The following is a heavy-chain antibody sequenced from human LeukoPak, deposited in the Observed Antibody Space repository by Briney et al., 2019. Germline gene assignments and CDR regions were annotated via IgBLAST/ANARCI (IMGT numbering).Heavy chain of an antibody. V-gene: IGHV4-59*08. CDR2: IYYSGST. CDR1: GGSISGYY. CDR3: ARHPSPSAVTTRFDP. J-gene: IGHJ5*02. Sequence: SETLSLTCTVSGGSISGYYWSWIRQPPGKGLEWIGYIYYSGSTNYNPSLKRRVTISLDTSENQFSLKLSSVAAADTAVYYCARHPSPSAVTTRFDPWGQGTLVTVSS. D-gene: IGHD4-17*01.